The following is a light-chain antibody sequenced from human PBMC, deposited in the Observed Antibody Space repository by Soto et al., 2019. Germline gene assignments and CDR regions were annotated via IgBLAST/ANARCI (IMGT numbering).Light chain of an antibody. CDR1: QRVSRN. CDR2: AAS. CDR3: QQYNTWHRT. J-gene: IGKJ1*01. Sequence: EILLTQSPATLSLSPGDSATLSCRASQRVSRNVAWYQQKPGQAPRLLISAASTGAAGVPARFNAAGSGTVFTLTISSLQSEDFAISYCQQYNTWHRTFGQGTKVDIK. V-gene: IGKV3D-15*01.